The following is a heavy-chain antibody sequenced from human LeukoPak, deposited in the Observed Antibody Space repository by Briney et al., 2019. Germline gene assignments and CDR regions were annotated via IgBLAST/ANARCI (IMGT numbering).Heavy chain of an antibody. CDR3: ARDGPNWGRSGDFDY. Sequence: SETLSLTCTVSGGSISSYYWSWIRQPAGKGLEWIGRIYTSGSTNYNPSLKSRVTMSVDTSKNQFSLKLSSVTAADTAVYYCARDGPNWGRSGDFDYWGQGTLVTVSS. CDR1: GGSISSYY. D-gene: IGHD7-27*01. V-gene: IGHV4-4*07. J-gene: IGHJ4*02. CDR2: IYTSGST.